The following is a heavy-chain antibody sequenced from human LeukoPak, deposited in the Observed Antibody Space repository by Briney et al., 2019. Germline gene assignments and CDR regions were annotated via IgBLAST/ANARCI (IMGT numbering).Heavy chain of an antibody. CDR1: GFTFSSYA. CDR2: ISYDGSNK. CDR3: AKAPSGQLAVD. V-gene: IGHV3-30-3*01. D-gene: IGHD6-6*01. J-gene: IGHJ4*02. Sequence: GGSLRLSCAASGFTFSSYAMHWVRQAPGKGLEWVAVISYDGSNKYYADSVKGRFTISRDNSKNTLYLQMNSLRAEDTAVYYCAKAPSGQLAVDWGQGTLVTVSS.